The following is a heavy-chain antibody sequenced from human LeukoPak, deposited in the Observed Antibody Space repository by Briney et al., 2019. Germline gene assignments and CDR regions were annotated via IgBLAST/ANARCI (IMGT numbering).Heavy chain of an antibody. J-gene: IGHJ4*02. Sequence: SGTLSLTCTVSGGFISSYYWSWIRQPAGKGLELIGRIYTSGSTNYNPSLKSRVTMSVDTSKNQFSLKLSSVTAADTAVYCCARLSIVGATHYFDYWGQGTLLTVSS. D-gene: IGHD1-26*01. CDR1: GGFISSYY. CDR2: IYTSGST. CDR3: ARLSIVGATHYFDY. V-gene: IGHV4-4*07.